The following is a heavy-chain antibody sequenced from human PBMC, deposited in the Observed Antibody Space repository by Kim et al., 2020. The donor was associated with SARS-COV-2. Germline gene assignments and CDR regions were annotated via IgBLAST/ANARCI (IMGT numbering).Heavy chain of an antibody. CDR1: GFTFSNSS. D-gene: IGHD3-22*01. CDR3: ARETGSSGRAGDFAC. CDR2: IRNDGSAL. V-gene: IGHV3-30*04. Sequence: GGSLRLSCVASGFTFSNSSMHWVRQAPGKGLEWVADIRNDGSALSYADSVKGRFSITRDNSKNTLYLEMNSLRFEDTALYYCARETGSSGRAGDFACRGPGTPVTVSS. J-gene: IGHJ4*01.